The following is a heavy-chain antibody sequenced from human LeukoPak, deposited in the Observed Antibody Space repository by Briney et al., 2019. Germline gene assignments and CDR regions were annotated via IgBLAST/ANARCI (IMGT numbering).Heavy chain of an antibody. J-gene: IGHJ4*02. CDR2: VSGSGGST. D-gene: IGHD3-3*01. CDR1: GFTFRSCA. V-gene: IGHV3-23*01. Sequence: GGSLRLSSAASGFTFRSCAMIWVRQAPGKGLEWVSGVSGSGGSTYYADSLKGRFTISRNNSKNTLYLQMNSLGAEDTAVYYCAKASDFWSGPIDYWGQGTLVTVSS. CDR3: AKASDFWSGPIDY.